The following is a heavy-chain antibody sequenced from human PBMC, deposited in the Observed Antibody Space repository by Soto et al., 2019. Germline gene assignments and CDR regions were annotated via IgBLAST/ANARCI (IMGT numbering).Heavy chain of an antibody. D-gene: IGHD7-27*01. V-gene: IGHV5-51*01. CDR1: GYSFTSYW. J-gene: IGHJ6*02. CDR2: IYSGDSDT. CDR3: ARGDGTGEYYYYYGMDV. Sequence: GESLKISCKGSGYSFTSYWIGWVRQMPGKGLEWMGIIYSGDSDTRYSPSLQGQVTISADKSISTAYLQWSSLKASDTAMYYCARGDGTGEYYYYYGMDVWGQGTTVTVSS.